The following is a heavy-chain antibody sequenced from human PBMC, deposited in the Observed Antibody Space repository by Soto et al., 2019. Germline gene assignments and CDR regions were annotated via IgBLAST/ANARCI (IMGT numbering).Heavy chain of an antibody. CDR2: INHSGST. D-gene: IGHD2-21*02. Sequence: SETLSLTCAVYGGSFSGYYWSWIRQPPGKGLEWIGEINHSGSTNYNPSLKSRVTISVDTSKNQFSLKLSSVTAADTAVYYCARSVRRDYYFDYWGQGTLVTVSS. CDR1: GGSFSGYY. V-gene: IGHV4-34*01. CDR3: ARSVRRDYYFDY. J-gene: IGHJ4*02.